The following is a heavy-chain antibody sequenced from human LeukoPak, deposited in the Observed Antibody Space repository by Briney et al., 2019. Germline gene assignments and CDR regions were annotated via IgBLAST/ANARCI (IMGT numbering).Heavy chain of an antibody. Sequence: GGSLRLSCAASGFTFTRFNMNWVRQAPGKGLELVSSITTSGTYIYYADSVKGRFTVSRDNAKNSVYLQMNRLRAEDTAVYFCAKESGDCGADCLALNDYWGQGTLVTVSS. D-gene: IGHD2-21*02. CDR1: GFTFTRFN. V-gene: IGHV3-21*01. J-gene: IGHJ4*02. CDR3: AKESGDCGADCLALNDY. CDR2: ITTSGTYI.